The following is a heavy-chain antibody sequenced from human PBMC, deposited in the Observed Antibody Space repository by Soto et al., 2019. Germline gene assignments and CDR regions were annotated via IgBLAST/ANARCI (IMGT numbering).Heavy chain of an antibody. Sequence: SQTLSLTCDISGDSVSSNSAAWNWIRQSPSRGLEWLGRTSYRSKWYNDYAVSVKSRITINPDTSKNQFSLQLNSVTPEDTALYYCAREGGLGIAVLGDAFDIWGQGTMVTVSS. D-gene: IGHD6-19*01. CDR2: TSYRSKWYN. CDR1: GDSVSSNSAA. CDR3: AREGGLGIAVLGDAFDI. V-gene: IGHV6-1*01. J-gene: IGHJ3*02.